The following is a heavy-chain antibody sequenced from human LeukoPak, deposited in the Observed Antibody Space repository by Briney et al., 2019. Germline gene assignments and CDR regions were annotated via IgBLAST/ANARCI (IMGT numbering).Heavy chain of an antibody. Sequence: SVEVSCKGSGGTFSNFSVSWGGQAPGERLEWVGGVIPVFGTTTYAENFQDRVTITADESTGTAYMELSSLKSDDTAVYYCARVPPYCSTTTCYAPFDYWGQGTLVTVSS. CDR1: GGTFSNFS. D-gene: IGHD2-2*01. V-gene: IGHV1-69*13. CDR2: VIPVFGTT. J-gene: IGHJ4*02. CDR3: ARVPPYCSTTTCYAPFDY.